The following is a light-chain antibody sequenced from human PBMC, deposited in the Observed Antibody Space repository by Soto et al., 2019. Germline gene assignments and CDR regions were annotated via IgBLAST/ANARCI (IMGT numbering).Light chain of an antibody. CDR1: QSVSSN. CDR2: GAS. Sequence: EIVMTQSPATLSVSPGERATLSCRASQSVSSNLAWYQQKPGQAPRLLSYGASTRATGIPARFSGRGSGTEFTLTISSLQSEDFAVYYCQQYNNWPFTFGPGTKVDIK. J-gene: IGKJ3*01. CDR3: QQYNNWPFT. V-gene: IGKV3D-15*01.